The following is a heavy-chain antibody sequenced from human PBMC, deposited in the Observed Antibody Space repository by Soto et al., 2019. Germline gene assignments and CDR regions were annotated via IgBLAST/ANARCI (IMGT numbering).Heavy chain of an antibody. Sequence: PGGSLRLSCAASGFTFSSYAMSWVRQAPGKGLEWVSAISGSGGSTYYADSVKGRFTISRDNSKNTLYLQMNSLRAEDTAVYYCAKDGGMVRFLEWLLYSYYVMDVWGQGTTVTVSS. J-gene: IGHJ6*02. V-gene: IGHV3-23*01. D-gene: IGHD3-3*01. CDR1: GFTFSSYA. CDR2: ISGSGGST. CDR3: AKDGGMVRFLEWLLYSYYVMDV.